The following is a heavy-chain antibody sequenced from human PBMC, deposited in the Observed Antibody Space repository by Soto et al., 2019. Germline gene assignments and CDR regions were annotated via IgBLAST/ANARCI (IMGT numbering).Heavy chain of an antibody. V-gene: IGHV3-11*06. CDR2: ISSSSSYT. CDR3: ARKRSYGPVDY. CDR1: GFTFSDYY. Sequence: LRLSCAASGFTFSDYYMSWIRQAPGKGLEWVSYISSSSSYTNYADSVKGRFTISRDNAKNSLYLQMNSLRAEDTAVYYCARKRSYGPVDYWGQGTLVTVSS. D-gene: IGHD5-18*01. J-gene: IGHJ4*02.